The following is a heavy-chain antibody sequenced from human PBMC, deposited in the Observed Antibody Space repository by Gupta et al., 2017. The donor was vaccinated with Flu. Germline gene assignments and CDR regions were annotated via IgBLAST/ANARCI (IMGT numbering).Heavy chain of an antibody. V-gene: IGHV3-9*01. D-gene: IGHD3-3*01. CDR2: ISRDNYYE. J-gene: IGHJ4*02. CDR1: GFRIDDHA. CDR3: AEVVNYDLWNGYRD. Sequence: EVQLVESEGGLVQPGGSLRLSCTASGFRIDDHAMFWVRRRPGKGLEWVAGISRDNYYEPYADLGKGRFTISRDTAKNSLYLQMNSLRIEDTAFYYCAEVVNYDLWNGYRDWGQGTLVTVS.